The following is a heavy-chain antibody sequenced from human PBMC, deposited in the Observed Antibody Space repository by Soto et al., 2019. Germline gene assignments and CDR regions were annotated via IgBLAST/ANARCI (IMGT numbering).Heavy chain of an antibody. J-gene: IGHJ4*02. V-gene: IGHV3-33*01. CDR2: IWYDGSNK. CDR3: ARDDEGTDY. Sequence: QVQLVESGGGVVQPGRSLRLSCAASAFTFSSYGMHWVRQAPGKGLEWVAVIWYDGSNKYYADSVKGRFTISRDNSKNTLYLQMNSLRAEDTAVYYCARDDEGTDYWGQGTLVTVSS. CDR1: AFTFSSYG.